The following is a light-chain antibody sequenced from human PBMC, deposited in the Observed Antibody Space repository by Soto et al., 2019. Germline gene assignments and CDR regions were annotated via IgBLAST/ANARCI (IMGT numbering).Light chain of an antibody. V-gene: IGKV1-5*01. CDR2: DAS. J-gene: IGKJ5*01. CDR1: QSISTW. Sequence: DIQMTQSPSTLSASVGDRVTITCRASQSISTWLAWYQQKPGKAPKLLIYDASSLESGVPSRFGGGGSGTEFTLTISSLQPDDFAVYYCQQYGSSPITFGQGTRLEIK. CDR3: QQYGSSPIT.